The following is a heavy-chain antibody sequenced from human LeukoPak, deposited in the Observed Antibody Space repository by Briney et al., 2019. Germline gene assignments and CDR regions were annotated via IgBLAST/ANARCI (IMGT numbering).Heavy chain of an antibody. V-gene: IGHV1-2*02. Sequence: ASVKVSCKASGYTFTGYYMHWVRQAPGQGLEWMGWINPNSGGTNYAQKFQGRVTMIRDTSISTAYMELSRLRSDDTAVYYCARWGPIAARPRAFDIWGQGTMVTVSS. D-gene: IGHD6-6*01. J-gene: IGHJ3*02. CDR1: GYTFTGYY. CDR2: INPNSGGT. CDR3: ARWGPIAARPRAFDI.